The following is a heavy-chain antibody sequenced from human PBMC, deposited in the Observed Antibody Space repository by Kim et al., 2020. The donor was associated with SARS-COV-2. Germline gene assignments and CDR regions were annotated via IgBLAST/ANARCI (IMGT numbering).Heavy chain of an antibody. D-gene: IGHD1-1*01. Sequence: SETLSLTCAVYGGSFSGYYWSWIRQPPGKGLEWIGEINHSGSTNYNPSLKSRVTISVDTSKNQFSLKLSSVTAADTAVYYCARGNSLSLFLLYYFDYWGQGTLVTVSS. CDR2: INHSGST. CDR1: GGSFSGYY. J-gene: IGHJ4*02. V-gene: IGHV4-34*01. CDR3: ARGNSLSLFLLYYFDY.